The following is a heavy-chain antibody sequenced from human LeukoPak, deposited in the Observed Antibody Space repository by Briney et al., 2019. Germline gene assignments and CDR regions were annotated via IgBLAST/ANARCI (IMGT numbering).Heavy chain of an antibody. D-gene: IGHD6-13*01. CDR2: IIPIFGTA. V-gene: IGHV1-69*06. CDR3: ARAGIAAALGPPDV. Sequence: SVKVSCKASGGTFSSYAISWVRHTPGQGLEWMGGIIPIFGTANYAQKFQGRVTITADKSTSTAYMELSSLRSEDTAVYYCARAGIAAALGPPDVWGKGTTVTVSS. CDR1: GGTFSSYA. J-gene: IGHJ6*04.